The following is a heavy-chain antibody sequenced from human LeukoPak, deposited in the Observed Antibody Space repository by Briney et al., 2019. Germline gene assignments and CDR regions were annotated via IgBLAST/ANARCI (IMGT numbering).Heavy chain of an antibody. Sequence: SETLSLTCTVSGGSISSSAYYWGWIRQPPGKGLEWIGSIFYPGSTYYKPSLKSRVTISVDTSKNQFSLKLSSVTAADTAVYYCARNIDDSGQGTLVTVSS. J-gene: IGHJ4*02. CDR2: IFYPGST. D-gene: IGHD1/OR15-1a*01. V-gene: IGHV4-39*01. CDR1: GGSISSSAYY. CDR3: ARNIDD.